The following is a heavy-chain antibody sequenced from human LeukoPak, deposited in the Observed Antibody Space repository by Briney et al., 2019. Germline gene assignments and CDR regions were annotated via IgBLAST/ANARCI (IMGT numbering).Heavy chain of an antibody. CDR1: GYTFTDYF. CDR2: INPNSGGT. Sequence: GASVKVSCKASGYTFTDYFMHWVRQAPGQGLEWMGWINPNSGGTNFAQKFQGRVTMTRDTSISTAYMELSSLTSDDTAVYYWARGRFSGYGADWGQGTLVTVSS. V-gene: IGHV1-2*02. D-gene: IGHD5-12*01. J-gene: IGHJ4*02. CDR3: ARGRFSGYGAD.